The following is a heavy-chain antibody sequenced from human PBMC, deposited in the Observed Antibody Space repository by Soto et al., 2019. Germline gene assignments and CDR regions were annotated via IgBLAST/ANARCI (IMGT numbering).Heavy chain of an antibody. J-gene: IGHJ6*02. CDR2: ISYDGSNK. D-gene: IGHD6-13*01. CDR3: AKDLPYSSSWSRYLPQTHYYYYGMDV. Sequence: QVQLVESGGGVVQPGRSLRLSCAASGFTFSSYGMHWVRQAPGKGLEWVAVISYDGSNKYYEDSVKGRFTISRDNSKNTLYLQMNSLRAEDTAVYYCAKDLPYSSSWSRYLPQTHYYYYGMDVWGQGTTVTVSS. V-gene: IGHV3-30*18. CDR1: GFTFSSYG.